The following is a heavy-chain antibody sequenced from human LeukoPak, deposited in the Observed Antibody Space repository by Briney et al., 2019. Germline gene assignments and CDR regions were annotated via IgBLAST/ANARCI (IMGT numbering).Heavy chain of an antibody. V-gene: IGHV3-30*03. D-gene: IGHD4-11*01. Sequence: GGSLRLSCAASGFTFSSYGMHWVRQAPGKGLEWVAVISYDGSNKYYADSVKGRFTISRDNSKNTLYLQMNSLRAEDTAVYYCASPSNYYYYYYMDVWGKGTTVTVSS. CDR3: ASPSNYYYYYYMDV. J-gene: IGHJ6*03. CDR1: GFTFSSYG. CDR2: ISYDGSNK.